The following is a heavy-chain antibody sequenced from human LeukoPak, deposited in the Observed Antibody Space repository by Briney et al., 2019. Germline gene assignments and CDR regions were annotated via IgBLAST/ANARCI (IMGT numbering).Heavy chain of an antibody. J-gene: IGHJ3*02. Sequence: PGGSLRLSCTVSGFTFSDYYMSWIRQAPGKGLEWVSYISTSSSYTNYAGSVKGRFTISRDNSKNTLYLQMNSLRAEDTAVYYCAKGVWVVRGVIGDAFDIWGQGTMVTVSS. CDR3: AKGVWVVRGVIGDAFDI. CDR2: ISTSSSYT. V-gene: IGHV3-11*06. CDR1: GFTFSDYY. D-gene: IGHD3-10*01.